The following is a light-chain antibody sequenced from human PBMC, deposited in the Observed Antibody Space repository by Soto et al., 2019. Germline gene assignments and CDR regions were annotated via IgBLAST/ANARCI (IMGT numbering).Light chain of an antibody. V-gene: IGKV3-11*01. CDR3: QKRGNWPQ. CDR2: DAS. CDR1: QSVSSN. J-gene: IGKJ5*01. Sequence: IVMTHSPAILSVSPWDSATLSFRASQSVSSNLAWYQHKPGQAPRLLIFDASNRATGIPARFSGSGSGTDFTLTISGLEPEDFAIYYCQKRGNWPQFGQGTRLEIK.